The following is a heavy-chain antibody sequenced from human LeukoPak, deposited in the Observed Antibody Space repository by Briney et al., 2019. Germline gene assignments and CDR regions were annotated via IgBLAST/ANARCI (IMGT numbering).Heavy chain of an antibody. J-gene: IGHJ4*02. V-gene: IGHV1-18*01. Sequence: ASVKVSCKASGYTFTTYGASWVRQAPGQGLEWMGWISAYNGNTNYAQKLQGRVTMTTDTSTSTAYMELRSLRSGDTAVYYCARAASGSYFGRPFDYWGQGTLVTVSS. CDR3: ARAASGSYFGRPFDY. CDR1: GYTFTTYG. CDR2: ISAYNGNT. D-gene: IGHD1-26*01.